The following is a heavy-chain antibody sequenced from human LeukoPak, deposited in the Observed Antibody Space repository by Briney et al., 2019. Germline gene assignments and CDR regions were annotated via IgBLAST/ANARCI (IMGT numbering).Heavy chain of an antibody. Sequence: GASVKVSCKVSGYTLTELSMHWMRQAPGKGLEWMGGFDPEDGETIYAQKFQGRVTMAKDTSTDTAYMELSSLRSEDTAVYYCATDSTYYYDSSGYSFDPWGQGTLVTVSS. CDR2: FDPEDGET. V-gene: IGHV1-24*01. D-gene: IGHD3-22*01. CDR1: GYTLTELS. J-gene: IGHJ5*02. CDR3: ATDSTYYYDSSGYSFDP.